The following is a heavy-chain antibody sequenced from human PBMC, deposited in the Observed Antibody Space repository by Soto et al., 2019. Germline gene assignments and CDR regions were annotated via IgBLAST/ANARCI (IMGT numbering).Heavy chain of an antibody. V-gene: IGHV3-7*04. CDR1: GFTFSGYW. D-gene: IGHD2-21*01. Sequence: EVRLVESGGGLVQPGGSLRLSCAASGFTFSGYWMTWVRQAPGKGLEGVANMSPDGREQYYVDSVKGRFTISRDNAKNSLYLQMNSLRGEDTALYHCTRDLNHDCGPWGQGTQVIVSS. CDR2: MSPDGREQ. J-gene: IGHJ5*02. CDR3: TRDLNHDCGP.